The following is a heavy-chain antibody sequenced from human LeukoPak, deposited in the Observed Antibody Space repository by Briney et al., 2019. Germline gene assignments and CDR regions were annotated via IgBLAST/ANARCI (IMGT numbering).Heavy chain of an antibody. D-gene: IGHD1-1*01. CDR3: AKSRLNWSGWFDP. CDR1: GFTFSSYG. J-gene: IGHJ5*02. Sequence: PGGSLRLSCAASGFTFSSYGLHWVRQAPGKGLEWVAFIRYDGSNKYYADSVKGRFTISRDNSKNTLYLQMNSLRAEDTAVYYCAKSRLNWSGWFDPWGQGTLVTVSS. CDR2: IRYDGSNK. V-gene: IGHV3-30*02.